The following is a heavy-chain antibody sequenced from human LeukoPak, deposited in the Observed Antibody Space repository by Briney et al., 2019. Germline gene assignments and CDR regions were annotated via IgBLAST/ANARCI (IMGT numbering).Heavy chain of an antibody. Sequence: GGSLRLFCAASGFTFDDYAMHWVRQAPGKGLEWVSLISGDGGSTYYADSVKGRFTISRDNSKNSLYLQMNSLRTEDTALYYCAKDIYDSSGYYSTSDSSFDYWGQGTLVTVSS. J-gene: IGHJ4*02. V-gene: IGHV3-43*02. CDR2: ISGDGGST. CDR1: GFTFDDYA. D-gene: IGHD3-22*01. CDR3: AKDIYDSSGYYSTSDSSFDY.